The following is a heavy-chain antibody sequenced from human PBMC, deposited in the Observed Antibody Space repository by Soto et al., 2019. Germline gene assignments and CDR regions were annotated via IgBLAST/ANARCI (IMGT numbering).Heavy chain of an antibody. V-gene: IGHV3-9*01. CDR1: GFTFDDYA. CDR2: ISWNSGSI. D-gene: IGHD2-15*01. CDR3: AKDISCSGGSCYSGFDP. J-gene: IGHJ5*02. Sequence: GGSLRLSCAASGFTFDDYAMHWVRQSPGKGLEWVSGISWNSGSIGYADSVKGRFTISRDNAKKSLYLQMNSLRAEDTALYYCAKDISCSGGSCYSGFDPWGQGTLVTVSS.